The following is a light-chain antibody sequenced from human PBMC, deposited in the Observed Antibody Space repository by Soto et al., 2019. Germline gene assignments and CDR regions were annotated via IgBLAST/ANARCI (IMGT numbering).Light chain of an antibody. V-gene: IGKV1-5*03. CDR3: QHYNSYSEA. Sequence: DIQMTQSPSTLSGSVGDRVTITCRASQTISSWLAWYQQKPWKAPKLLIYKASTLKSGVPSRFRGSGSGTEFTLTISSLQPDDFATYYCQHYNSYSEAFGQGTKVELK. J-gene: IGKJ1*01. CDR2: KAS. CDR1: QTISSW.